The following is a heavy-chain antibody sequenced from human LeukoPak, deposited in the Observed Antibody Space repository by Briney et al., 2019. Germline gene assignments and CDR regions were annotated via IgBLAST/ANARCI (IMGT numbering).Heavy chain of an antibody. V-gene: IGHV4-59*01. J-gene: IGHJ4*02. CDR1: GGPLSAYY. D-gene: IGHD1-1*01. CDR3: ATGETGSTLGGY. Sequence: SETLSLTCTVSGGPLSAYYWTWIRQPPGKGLEWIGYIYDNGNTNYNPSLKSRVTISVDTSKNQFSLKLSSVTAADTAVYYCATGETGSTLGGYWGQGPLVTVSS. CDR2: IYDNGNT.